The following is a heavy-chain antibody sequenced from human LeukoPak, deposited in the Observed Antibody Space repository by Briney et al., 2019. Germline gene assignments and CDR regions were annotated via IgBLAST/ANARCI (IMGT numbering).Heavy chain of an antibody. Sequence: ASVKVSCKASGYTFTSYGISWVRQAPGQGLEWMGWISAYNGNTSYARKLQGRVTMTTDTSTSTAYMELRSLRSDDTAVYYCARDLPGYCSSTSCPPTGTYYYYYYGMDVWGQGTTVTVSS. CDR2: ISAYNGNT. V-gene: IGHV1-18*01. CDR3: ARDLPGYCSSTSCPPTGTYYYYYYGMDV. D-gene: IGHD2-2*01. J-gene: IGHJ6*02. CDR1: GYTFTSYG.